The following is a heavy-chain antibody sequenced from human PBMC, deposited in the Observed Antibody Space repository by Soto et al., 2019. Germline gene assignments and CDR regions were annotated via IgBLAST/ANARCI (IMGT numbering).Heavy chain of an antibody. Sequence: QVQLVESGGGVVQPGRSLRLSCAASGFTFSSYGMHWVRQAPGKGLEWVAVISYDGSNKYYADSVKGRFTISRDNSKNTLYLQMNSLRAEDTAVYYCAAPDGVSGAEYFDLWGRGTLVTVSS. CDR1: GFTFSSYG. J-gene: IGHJ2*01. V-gene: IGHV3-30*03. CDR2: ISYDGSNK. D-gene: IGHD6-25*01. CDR3: AAPDGVSGAEYFDL.